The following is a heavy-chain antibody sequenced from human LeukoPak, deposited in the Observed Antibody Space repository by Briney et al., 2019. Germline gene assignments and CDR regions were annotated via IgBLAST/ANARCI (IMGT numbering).Heavy chain of an antibody. CDR2: IYSGGST. V-gene: IGHV3-66*02. CDR3: ARDEYDSSGYHTGFDY. CDR1: GFTVSSNY. D-gene: IGHD3-22*01. Sequence: GGSLRLSCAASGFTVSSNYMCWVRQAPGKGLEWVSVIYSGGSTYYADSVKGRFTISRDNSKNTLYLQMNSLRAEDTAVYYCARDEYDSSGYHTGFDYWGQGTLVTVSS. J-gene: IGHJ4*02.